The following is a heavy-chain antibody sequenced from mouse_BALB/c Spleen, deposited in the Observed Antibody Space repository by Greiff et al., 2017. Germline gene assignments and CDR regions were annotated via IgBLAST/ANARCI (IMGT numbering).Heavy chain of an antibody. CDR1: GFTFSSYT. CDR2: ISNGGGST. D-gene: IGHD2-14*01. J-gene: IGHJ3*01. V-gene: IGHV5-12-2*01. CDR3: ARQRYDWFAY. Sequence: EVMLVESGGGLVQPGGSLKLSCAASGFTFSSYTMSWVRQTPEKRLEWVAYISNGGGSTYYPDTVKGRFTISRDNAKNTLYLQMSSLKSEDTAMYYCARQRYDWFAYWGQGTLVTVSA.